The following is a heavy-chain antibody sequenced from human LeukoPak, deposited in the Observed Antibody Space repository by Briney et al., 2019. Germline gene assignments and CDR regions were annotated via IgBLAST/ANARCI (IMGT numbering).Heavy chain of an antibody. CDR3: ARDLIGRYNLFGETFDI. CDR1: GGSMNSHNW. CDR2: IYRTGDT. J-gene: IGHJ3*02. Sequence: SETLSLTCAVSGGSMNSHNWWIWVRQPPGRGLEWIGEIYRTGDTNYNPSLKSRVTISQDKSKNQFSLKLNSMTAADTAVYYCARDLIGRYNLFGETFDIWGQGTMVTVSS. D-gene: IGHD1-1*01. V-gene: IGHV4-4*02.